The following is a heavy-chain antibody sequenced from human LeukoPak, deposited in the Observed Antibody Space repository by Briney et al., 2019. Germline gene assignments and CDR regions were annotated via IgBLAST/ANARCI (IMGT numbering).Heavy chain of an antibody. Sequence: SETLSLTCAVSGYSIRSGDYWGWIRQSPGKGLEWIGSIYHSGSTHYNPSLKSRVTISVDTSKNQFSLMLSSVTAAYTAVYYCARNRSVTITPGFDHWGQGTLVTVSS. D-gene: IGHD4-17*01. CDR3: ARNRSVTITPGFDH. V-gene: IGHV4-38-2*01. CDR2: IYHSGST. J-gene: IGHJ4*02. CDR1: GYSIRSGDY.